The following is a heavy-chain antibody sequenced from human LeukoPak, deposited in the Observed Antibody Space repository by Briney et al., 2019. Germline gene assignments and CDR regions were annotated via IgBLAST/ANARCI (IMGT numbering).Heavy chain of an antibody. Sequence: GGSLRLSCAASGFTFSSYEMNWVRQAPGKGVEWVSYISTSGSSIYYADSVRGRFTISRDNAKNSLYLQMNSLRAEDTAVYYCARDSIRYSGSYLTEFDYWGQGTLVTVSS. CDR1: GFTFSSYE. V-gene: IGHV3-48*03. D-gene: IGHD1-26*01. CDR3: ARDSIRYSGSYLTEFDY. CDR2: ISTSGSSI. J-gene: IGHJ4*02.